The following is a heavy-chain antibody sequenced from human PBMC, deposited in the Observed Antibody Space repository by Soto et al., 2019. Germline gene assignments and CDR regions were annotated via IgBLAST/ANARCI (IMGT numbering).Heavy chain of an antibody. D-gene: IGHD4-17*01. CDR2: IYYSGST. CDR3: ARGQSDYGDYAQNSYFDY. Sequence: QVQLQESGPGLVKPSQTLSLTCTVSGGSISSGGYYWSWIRQHPGKGLEWIGYIYYSGSTYYNPSLKRRVTISVDTSKNQFSLKLSSVTAADTAVYYCARGQSDYGDYAQNSYFDYWGQGTLVTVSS. J-gene: IGHJ4*02. V-gene: IGHV4-31*03. CDR1: GGSISSGGYY.